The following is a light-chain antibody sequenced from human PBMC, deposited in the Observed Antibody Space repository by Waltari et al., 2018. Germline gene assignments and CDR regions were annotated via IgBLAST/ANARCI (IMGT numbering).Light chain of an antibody. V-gene: IGKV3-15*01. J-gene: IGKJ3*01. CDR1: QSISSQ. CDR3: QQYHESPPIT. CDR2: GAS. Sequence: EIVMTQSPATLSVSPGERATLSCRASQSISSQLAWYQQKPGQAPRLLIYGASTRATGIPARFSGSGSGKEFTLTISSLQSEDFAVYFCQQYHESPPITFGPGTKVDIK.